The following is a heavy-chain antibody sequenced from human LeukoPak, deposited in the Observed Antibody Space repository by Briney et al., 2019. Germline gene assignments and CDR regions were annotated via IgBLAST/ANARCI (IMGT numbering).Heavy chain of an antibody. Sequence: GASVKVSCKASGYTFTSYDINWVRQATGQGLEWMGWMNPNSGNTGYAQKFQGGVTMTRNTSISTAYMELSSLRSEDTAVYYCALGSITIFGVPLGDAFDIWGQGTMVTVSS. J-gene: IGHJ3*02. D-gene: IGHD3-3*01. CDR2: MNPNSGNT. CDR3: ALGSITIFGVPLGDAFDI. CDR1: GYTFTSYD. V-gene: IGHV1-8*01.